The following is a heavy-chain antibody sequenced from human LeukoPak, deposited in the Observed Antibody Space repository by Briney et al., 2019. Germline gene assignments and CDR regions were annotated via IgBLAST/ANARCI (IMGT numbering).Heavy chain of an antibody. CDR3: ARRGYSSWFDYIDY. J-gene: IGHJ4*02. Sequence: PSETLSLTCTVSGGSISSYYWSWIRQPPGKGLEWIGYIYYSGSTSYNPSLKSRVTISVDTSKSQFSLKLSSVIAADTAVYYCARRGYSSWFDYIDYWGQGTLVTVSS. CDR1: GGSISSYY. CDR2: IYYSGST. D-gene: IGHD6-19*01. V-gene: IGHV4-59*08.